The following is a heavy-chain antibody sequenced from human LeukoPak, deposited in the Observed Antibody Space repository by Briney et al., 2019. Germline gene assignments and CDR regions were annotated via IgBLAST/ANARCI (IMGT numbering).Heavy chain of an antibody. Sequence: GESLKISCKGSRYSFTNYWISWVRQMPGKGLEWMGRIDPSDSYTNYSPSFQGHVTISADKSISTAYLQWSSLKAPDTAMYYCARHLLAAAGPYYGLDVWGQGTTVTVSS. V-gene: IGHV5-10-1*01. D-gene: IGHD6-13*01. CDR2: IDPSDSYT. CDR3: ARHLLAAAGPYYGLDV. CDR1: RYSFTNYW. J-gene: IGHJ6*02.